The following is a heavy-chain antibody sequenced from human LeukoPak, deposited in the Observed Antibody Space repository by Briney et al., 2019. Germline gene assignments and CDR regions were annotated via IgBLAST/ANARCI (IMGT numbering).Heavy chain of an antibody. D-gene: IGHD5-18*01. CDR1: GGSISSYY. J-gene: IGHJ4*02. CDR3: ARLVDTAMDPRFDY. CDR2: IYYSGST. Sequence: SETLSLTCTVSGGSISSYYWSWIRQPPGKGLEWIGYIYYSGSTNYNPSLKSRVTISVDTSKNQFSLKLSSVTAADTAVYCCARLVDTAMDPRFDYWGQGTLVTVSS. V-gene: IGHV4-59*08.